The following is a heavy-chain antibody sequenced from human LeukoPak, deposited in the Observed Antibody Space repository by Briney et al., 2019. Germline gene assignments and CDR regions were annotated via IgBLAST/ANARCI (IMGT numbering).Heavy chain of an antibody. V-gene: IGHV4-4*07. Sequence: PSETLSLTCTVSGGSISSYYWSWIRQPAGKGLEWIGRIYTSGSTNYNPSLKSRVTMSVDTSKNQFSLKLSSVTAADTAVYYCARDWGYCSSTSCRIVDAFDIWSQGTMVTVSS. J-gene: IGHJ3*02. CDR2: IYTSGST. CDR3: ARDWGYCSSTSCRIVDAFDI. CDR1: GGSISSYY. D-gene: IGHD2-2*01.